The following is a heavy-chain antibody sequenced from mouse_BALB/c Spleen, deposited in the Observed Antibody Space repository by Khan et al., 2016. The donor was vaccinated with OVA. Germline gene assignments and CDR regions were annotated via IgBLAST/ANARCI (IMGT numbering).Heavy chain of an antibody. CDR2: IFPGTGTT. Sequence: QVQLQQSEAELVKPGASVKLSCKTSGYTFTNYWIQWIKQRPGQGLEWIGEIFPGTGTTYYNENFKGKATLTIDTSSTTAYMQLSSLTSEDSAVDFCARGYFGNYEFAYWGQGTLVTVSA. J-gene: IGHJ3*01. V-gene: IGHV1S132*01. CDR3: ARGYFGNYEFAY. D-gene: IGHD2-1*01. CDR1: GYTFTNYW.